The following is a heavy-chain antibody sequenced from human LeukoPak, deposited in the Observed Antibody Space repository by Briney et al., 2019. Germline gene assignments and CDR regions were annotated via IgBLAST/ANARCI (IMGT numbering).Heavy chain of an antibody. CDR2: IYYSGST. V-gene: IGHV4-59*12. D-gene: IGHD2-2*01. Sequence: SETLSLTCTVSGGSISSYYWSWIRQPPGKGLEWIGYIYYSGSTNYNPSLKSRVTMSVDTSKNQFSLKLSSVTAADTAVYYCAKLGYCSSTSCYGSVDVWGKGTTVTVSS. CDR1: GGSISSYY. CDR3: AKLGYCSSTSCYGSVDV. J-gene: IGHJ6*04.